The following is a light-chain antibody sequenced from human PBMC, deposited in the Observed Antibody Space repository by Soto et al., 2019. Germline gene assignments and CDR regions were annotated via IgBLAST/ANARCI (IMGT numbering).Light chain of an antibody. CDR2: DAT. CDR1: SSDVGTYDL. J-gene: IGLJ3*02. Sequence: QSVLTQPASVSGSPGQSITISCTGSSSDVGTYDLVSWYQHHPGAAPKLMIYDATRRPSGISHRFSCSKSGNTASLTISGHQEEDAADYYCCSFAGPNSWVFGGGTKLTVL. CDR3: CSFAGPNSWV. V-gene: IGLV2-23*01.